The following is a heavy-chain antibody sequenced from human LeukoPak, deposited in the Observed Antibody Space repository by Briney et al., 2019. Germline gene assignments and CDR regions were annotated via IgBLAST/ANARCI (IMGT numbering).Heavy chain of an antibody. J-gene: IGHJ4*02. CDR2: INPNSGGT. Sequence: ASVKVSCKASGYTFTGYYMHWVRQAPGQGLEWMGWINPNSGGTNYAQKFQGRVTMTRDTSISTAYMELSRLRSDDTAVYYCARVAWGSGWYVDYWSQGTLVTVSS. CDR1: GYTFTGYY. D-gene: IGHD6-19*01. V-gene: IGHV1-2*02. CDR3: ARVAWGSGWYVDY.